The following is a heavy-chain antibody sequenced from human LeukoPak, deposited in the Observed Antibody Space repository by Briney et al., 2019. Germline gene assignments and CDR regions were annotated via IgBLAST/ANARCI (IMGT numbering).Heavy chain of an antibody. V-gene: IGHV3-49*04. CDR2: IGMKACGGTT. J-gene: IGHJ6*03. CDR3: ARVPYNDFWRGDSRYYYYYMDV. Sequence: GGSLRLSCTASGFTFVAYGMGWVRQAPGKGMEWVVFIGMKACGGTTEYAAAVKGRFTISRDDSKSVAYLQVNTLKTEDTAVYYCARVPYNDFWRGDSRYYYYYMDVWGKGTTVTVSS. D-gene: IGHD3-3*01. CDR1: GFTFVAYG.